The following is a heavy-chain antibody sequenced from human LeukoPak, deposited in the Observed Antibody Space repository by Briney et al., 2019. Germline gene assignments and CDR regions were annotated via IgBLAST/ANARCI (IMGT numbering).Heavy chain of an antibody. CDR3: ALIAVAGTDPYNWFDP. CDR2: ISAYNGNT. Sequence: GASVKVSCKASGYTFTSYGISWVRQAPGQGLEWMGWISAYNGNTNYAQKLQGRVTMTRDTSTSTVYMELSSLRSEDTAVYYCALIAVAGTDPYNWFDPWGQGTLVTVSS. D-gene: IGHD6-19*01. J-gene: IGHJ5*02. V-gene: IGHV1-18*01. CDR1: GYTFTSYG.